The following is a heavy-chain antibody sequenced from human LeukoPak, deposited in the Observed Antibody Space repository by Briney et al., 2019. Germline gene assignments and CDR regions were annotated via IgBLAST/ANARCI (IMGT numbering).Heavy chain of an antibody. Sequence: GGSLRLSCEGSGFTFRSYAMSWVRPAPGEGPEWVSAICGSGGNTYYADSVKGRFTISRDNSKNTLYLQMNSLRVEDTALYYCARMGIAGIYDAFDIWGQGAMVTVSS. CDR3: ARMGIAGIYDAFDI. V-gene: IGHV3-23*01. D-gene: IGHD1-20*01. CDR1: GFTFRSYA. CDR2: ICGSGGNT. J-gene: IGHJ3*02.